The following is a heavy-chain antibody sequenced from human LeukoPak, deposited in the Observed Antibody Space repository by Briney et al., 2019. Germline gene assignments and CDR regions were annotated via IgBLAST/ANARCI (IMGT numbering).Heavy chain of an antibody. CDR2: IYTSGST. CDR3: ARWAVTYYFDY. CDR1: GGSISSGSYY. D-gene: IGHD4-11*01. V-gene: IGHV4-61*02. Sequence: SETLSLTCTVSGGSISSGSYYWSWIRQPAGKGLEWIGRIYTSGSTNYNPSLKSRVTISVDTSKYQFSLKLSSVTAADTAVYYCARWAVTYYFDYWGQGTLVTVSS. J-gene: IGHJ4*02.